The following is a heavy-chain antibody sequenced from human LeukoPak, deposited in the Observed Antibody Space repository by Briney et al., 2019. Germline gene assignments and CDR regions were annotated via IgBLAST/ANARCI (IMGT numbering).Heavy chain of an antibody. CDR3: ATSSTTYGSGNYDSRAFED. CDR1: GFTFSSHA. D-gene: IGHD3-10*01. CDR2: LSGSGGST. Sequence: PGGSLRLSCAASGFTFSSHAMNWVRQAPGKGLEWVSVLSGSGGSTYYADSVKGRFTISRDNSKNTVYVQMNSLSVEDTAVYYCATSSTTYGSGNYDSRAFEDWGRGTLVTVSS. V-gene: IGHV3-23*01. J-gene: IGHJ4*02.